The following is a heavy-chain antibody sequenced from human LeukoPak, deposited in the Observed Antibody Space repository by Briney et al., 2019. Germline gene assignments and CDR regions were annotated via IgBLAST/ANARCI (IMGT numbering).Heavy chain of an antibody. D-gene: IGHD3-10*01. Sequence: SETLSLTCTVSGGSISSYYWSWIRQPPGKGLEWIGYIYTSGSTNYNPSLKSRVTISVDTSKNQLSLKLSSVTAADTAVYYCARRTGRDYYYYMDVWGKGTTVTVSS. V-gene: IGHV4-4*09. CDR2: IYTSGST. J-gene: IGHJ6*03. CDR1: GGSISSYY. CDR3: ARRTGRDYYYYMDV.